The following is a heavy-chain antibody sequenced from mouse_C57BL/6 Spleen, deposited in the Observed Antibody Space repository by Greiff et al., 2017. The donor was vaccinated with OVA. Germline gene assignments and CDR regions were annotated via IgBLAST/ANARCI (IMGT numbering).Heavy chain of an antibody. CDR3: ARGNYDGSRNFDY. CDR2: IYPSDSET. D-gene: IGHD1-1*01. J-gene: IGHJ2*01. CDR1: GYTFTSYW. Sequence: QVQLQQPGAELVRPGSSVKLSCKASGYTFTSYWMDWVKQRPGQGLEWIGNIYPSDSETHYNQKFKDKATLTVDKSSSTAYMQLSSLTSEDSAVYYCARGNYDGSRNFDYWGQGTTLTVSS. V-gene: IGHV1-61*01.